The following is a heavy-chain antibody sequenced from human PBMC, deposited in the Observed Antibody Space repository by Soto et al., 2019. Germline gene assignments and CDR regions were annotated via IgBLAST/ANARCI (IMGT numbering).Heavy chain of an antibody. D-gene: IGHD6-19*01. Sequence: DVQLVESGGGFVQPGGSLRVSCAASGFTFSSYTMGWVRQAPGKGLEWVSSVSGRGANTYYADSVRGRFTISRDNSKNTVELQMNNLRGEDTAVYYWAKDRGGFANGWEYFDFWGEGTLVIVSS. V-gene: IGHV3-23*04. CDR1: GFTFSSYT. CDR3: AKDRGGFANGWEYFDF. J-gene: IGHJ4*02. CDR2: VSGRGANT.